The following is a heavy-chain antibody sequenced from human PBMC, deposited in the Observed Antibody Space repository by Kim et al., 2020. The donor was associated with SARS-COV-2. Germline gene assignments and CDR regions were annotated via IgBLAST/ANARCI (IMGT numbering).Heavy chain of an antibody. J-gene: IGHJ4*02. CDR2: ISRSGGGT. V-gene: IGHV3-23*01. Sequence: GGSLRLSCAASGFTFSNYAMSWVRQAPGKGLEWVSSISRSGGGTYYADSVKGQFTISRDNSKNTLYLQMNSLRVEDTAVYYCANVPGYYFDYWGRGTLVTVSS. CDR1: GFTFSNYA. D-gene: IGHD2-2*01. CDR3: ANVPGYYFDY.